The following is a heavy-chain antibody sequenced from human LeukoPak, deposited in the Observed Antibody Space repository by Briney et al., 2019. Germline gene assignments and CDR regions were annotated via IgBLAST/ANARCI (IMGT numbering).Heavy chain of an antibody. CDR2: ISGSGGST. V-gene: IGHV3-23*01. Sequence: PGGSLRLSCAASGITFSSYAMSWVRQAPGKGLEWVSGISGSGGSTYYADSVKGRFTTSRDNSKNTLYLQMNSLRAEDTAVYYCAKETYYYDSSGYYGYYFDSWGQGTLVTVSS. CDR3: AKETYYYDSSGYYGYYFDS. CDR1: GITFSSYA. J-gene: IGHJ4*02. D-gene: IGHD3-22*01.